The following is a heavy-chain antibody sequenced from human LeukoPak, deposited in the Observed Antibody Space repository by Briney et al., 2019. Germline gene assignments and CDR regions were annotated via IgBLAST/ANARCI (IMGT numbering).Heavy chain of an antibody. CDR2: TYYRSKWYN. CDR1: GDSVSSNSAA. Sequence: SQTLSLTCAISGDSVSSNSAAWNWIRQSPSRGLEWLGRTYYRSKWYNDYAVSVKSRITINPDTSKNQFSLQLNSVTPEDTAVYYCARWGSNPRGSGYYYSPFYYFDYWGQGTLVTVSS. D-gene: IGHD3-22*01. V-gene: IGHV6-1*01. CDR3: ARWGSNPRGSGYYYSPFYYFDY. J-gene: IGHJ4*02.